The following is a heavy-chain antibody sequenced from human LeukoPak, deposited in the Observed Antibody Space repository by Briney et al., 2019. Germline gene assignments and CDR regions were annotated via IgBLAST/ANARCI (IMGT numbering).Heavy chain of an antibody. CDR2: IYYSGST. D-gene: IGHD5-18*01. CDR3: AREDTAMVPGGY. V-gene: IGHV4-39*07. CDR1: GGSISSSSYY. Sequence: PSETLSLTCTVSGGSISSSSYYWGWIRQPPGKGLEWIGSIYYSGSTYYNPSLKSRVTISVDTSKNQFSLKPSSVTAADTAVYYCAREDTAMVPGGYWGQGTLVTVSS. J-gene: IGHJ4*02.